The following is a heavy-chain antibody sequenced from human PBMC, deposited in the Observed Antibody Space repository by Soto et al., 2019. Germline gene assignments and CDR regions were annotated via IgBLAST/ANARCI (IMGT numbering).Heavy chain of an antibody. CDR3: ATRIAVTGAQGAYDF. Sequence: EEQLLESGGGLVQPGGSLRLSCAASGMTFSTNAMSWLRQAPGKGLEWVSSISASGRTTYYADSVTGRFTISRDNFKNTLYLQMDSLRAEDTAVYYCATRIAVTGAQGAYDFWGQGTLVTVSS. J-gene: IGHJ3*01. D-gene: IGHD6-19*01. V-gene: IGHV3-23*01. CDR1: GMTFSTNA. CDR2: ISASGRTT.